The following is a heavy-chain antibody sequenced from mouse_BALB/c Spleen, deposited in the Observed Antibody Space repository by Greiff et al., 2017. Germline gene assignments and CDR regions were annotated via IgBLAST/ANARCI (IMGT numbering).Heavy chain of an antibody. CDR2: IWTGGGT. V-gene: IGHV2-9-2*01. D-gene: IGHD3-2*01. Sequence: VKLQESGPGLVAPSQSLSITCTVSGFSLTSYDISWIRQPPGKGLEWLGVIWTGGGTNYNSAFMSRLSISKDNSKSQVFLKMNSLQTDDTAIYYCVRSDSSGYYAMDYWGQGTSVTVSS. J-gene: IGHJ4*01. CDR1: GFSLTSYD. CDR3: VRSDSSGYYAMDY.